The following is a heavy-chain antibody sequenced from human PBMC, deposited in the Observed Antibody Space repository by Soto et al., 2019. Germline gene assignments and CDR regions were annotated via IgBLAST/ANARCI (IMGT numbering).Heavy chain of an antibody. CDR1: GYTFTSYY. CDR2: INPSGGST. J-gene: IGHJ3*02. Sequence: VSVKGSCKASGYTFTSYYMHWVRQAPGQGLEWMGIINPSGGSTSYAQKFQGRVTMTRDTSTSTVYMELSSLRSEDTAVYYCARSGLRNAFDIWGQGTMVTVSS. CDR3: ARSGLRNAFDI. V-gene: IGHV1-46*03. D-gene: IGHD1-1*01.